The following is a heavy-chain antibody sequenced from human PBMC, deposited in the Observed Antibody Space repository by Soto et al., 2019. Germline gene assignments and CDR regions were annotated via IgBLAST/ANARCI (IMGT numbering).Heavy chain of an antibody. CDR2: IVVGSGNT. Sequence: QMQLVQSGPEVKKPGTSVKVSCKASGFTFTSSAMQWVRQARGQRLEWIGWIVVGSGNTNYAQKFQERVTITRDMSTSTAYMELSSLRSEDTAVYHCAEAYYDILTGTISHAFDIWGQGTMVTVSS. V-gene: IGHV1-58*02. J-gene: IGHJ3*02. CDR1: GFTFTSSA. D-gene: IGHD3-9*01. CDR3: AEAYYDILTGTISHAFDI.